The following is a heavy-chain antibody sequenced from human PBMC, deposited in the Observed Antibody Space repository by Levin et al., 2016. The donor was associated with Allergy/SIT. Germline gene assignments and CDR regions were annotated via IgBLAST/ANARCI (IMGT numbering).Heavy chain of an antibody. CDR3: AREGSITGYYYYYGMDV. D-gene: IGHD1-14*01. V-gene: IGHV3-7*01. CDR2: IKQDGSEK. Sequence: GGSLRLSCAASGFTFSSYWMSWVRQAPGKGLEWVANIKQDGSEKYYVDSVKGRFTISRDNAKNSLYLQMNSLRAEDTAVYYCAREGSITGYYYYYGMDVWGQGTTVTVSS. CDR1: GFTFSSYW. J-gene: IGHJ6*02.